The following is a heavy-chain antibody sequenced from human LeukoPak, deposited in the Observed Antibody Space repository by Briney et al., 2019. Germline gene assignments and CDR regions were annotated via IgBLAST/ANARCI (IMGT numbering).Heavy chain of an antibody. D-gene: IGHD5-18*01. V-gene: IGHV1-2*02. CDR1: GYTFTGYY. J-gene: IGHJ4*02. Sequence: ASVKVSCKASGYTFTGYYIHWVRQAPGQGLEWMGWINPNSGGTNYAQKFQGRVTMTRDTSISTAYMELSGLRSDDTAVYYCAREYNYGFDYWGQGTLVTVSS. CDR3: AREYNYGFDY. CDR2: INPNSGGT.